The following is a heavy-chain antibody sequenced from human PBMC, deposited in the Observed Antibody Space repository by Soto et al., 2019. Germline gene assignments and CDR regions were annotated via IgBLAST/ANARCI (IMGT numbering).Heavy chain of an antibody. CDR2: ISSSSSTI. V-gene: IGHV3-48*02. CDR1: GFTFSSYS. D-gene: IGHD3-22*01. Sequence: PGGSLKLSFAASGFTFSSYSMNWVRQAPGKGLEWVSYISSSSSTIYYADSVKGRFTISRDNAKNSLYLQMNSLRDEDTAVYYCARDNYYDSSGYDEYYYYYGMDVWGQGT. J-gene: IGHJ6*02. CDR3: ARDNYYDSSGYDEYYYYYGMDV.